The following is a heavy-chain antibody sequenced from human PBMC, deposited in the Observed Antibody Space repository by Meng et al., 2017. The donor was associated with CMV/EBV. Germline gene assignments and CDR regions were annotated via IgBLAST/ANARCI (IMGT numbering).Heavy chain of an antibody. CDR1: GCPLTTYG. J-gene: IGHJ5*02. V-gene: IGHV1-18*01. CDR2: ISAYNGKT. Sequence: HLVQLEPEMMKPGGSVRVSSKASGCPLTTYGSHWGRQAPGQVLGWMGWISAYNGKTGYPQSLQGRVTMTTDKTTSTAYMELRSLRADDTAVYYCAKWGQSRDWPPDPFDPWGQGTLVTVSS. D-gene: IGHD5-24*01. CDR3: AKWGQSRDWPPDPFDP.